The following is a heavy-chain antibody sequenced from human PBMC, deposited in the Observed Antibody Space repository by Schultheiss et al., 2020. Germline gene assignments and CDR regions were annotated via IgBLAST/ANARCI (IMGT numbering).Heavy chain of an antibody. D-gene: IGHD4-17*01. J-gene: IGHJ5*02. CDR1: GDSISSGDYY. CDR2: IYYSGST. CDR3: ARGNGNGDYDWFDP. Sequence: SETLSLTCTVSGDSISSGDYYWSWIRQPPGKGLEWIGYIYYSGSTYYNPSLKSRVTISVDTSKNHFSLKLSSVTAADTAVYYCARGNGNGDYDWFDPWGQGTLVTVSS. V-gene: IGHV4-30-4*02.